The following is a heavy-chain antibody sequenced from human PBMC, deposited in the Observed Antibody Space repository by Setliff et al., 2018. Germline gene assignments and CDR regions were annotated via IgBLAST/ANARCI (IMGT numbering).Heavy chain of an antibody. Sequence: GASVKVSCKTSGFGFTTFGFSWVRQAPGQGLEWLGSISPYSGNTNYPQWLQDRVTMTIDTSATTVYMELQSIRSDDTAVYYCVRASAPQVVLAADFDCWGQGTPVTVSS. CDR2: ISPYSGNT. CDR3: VRASAPQVVLAADFDC. V-gene: IGHV1-18*01. J-gene: IGHJ4*02. D-gene: IGHD6-19*01. CDR1: GFGFTTFG.